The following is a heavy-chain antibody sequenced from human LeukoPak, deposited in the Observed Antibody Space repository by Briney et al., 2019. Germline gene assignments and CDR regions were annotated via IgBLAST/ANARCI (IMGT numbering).Heavy chain of an antibody. D-gene: IGHD3-3*01. J-gene: IGHJ4*02. CDR1: GGTFSSYA. CDR2: IIPIFGTA. V-gene: IGHV1-69*13. Sequence: SVKVSCKVSGGTFSSYAISWVRQAPGQGLEWMGGIIPIFGTANYAQKFQGRVTITADESTSTAYMELSSLRSEDTAVYYCARNYYDFWSGPYDYWGQGTLVTVSS. CDR3: ARNYYDFWSGPYDY.